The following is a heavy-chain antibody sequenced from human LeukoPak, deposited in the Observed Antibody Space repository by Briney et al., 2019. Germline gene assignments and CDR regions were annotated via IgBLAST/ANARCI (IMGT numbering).Heavy chain of an antibody. J-gene: IGHJ4*02. D-gene: IGHD3-10*01. V-gene: IGHV3-7*01. Sequence: PSETLSLTCAVYGGSFSGYYWSWIRQPPGKGLEWVANIKQDGSEKYYVDSVKGRFTISRDNAKNSLYLQMNSLRAEDTAVYYCARGRDYGSGSYFDYWGQGTLVTVSS. CDR1: GGSFSGYY. CDR3: ARGRDYGSGSYFDY. CDR2: IKQDGSEK.